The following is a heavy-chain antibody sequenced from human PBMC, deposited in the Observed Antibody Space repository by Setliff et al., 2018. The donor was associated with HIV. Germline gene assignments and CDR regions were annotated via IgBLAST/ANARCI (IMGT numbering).Heavy chain of an antibody. CDR2: ISAYSGNT. D-gene: IGHD6-13*01. J-gene: IGHJ4*02. V-gene: IGHV1-18*01. CDR1: GYIFSSYG. CDR3: VTSEPYNSSPFH. Sequence: RASVKVSCKASGYIFSSYGITWVRQAPGQGLEWMGWISAYSGNTNYAQKLQGRVTMTTDTSTNTASMELRRLRSNDTAVYYCVTSEPYNSSPFHWGQGTLVTVS.